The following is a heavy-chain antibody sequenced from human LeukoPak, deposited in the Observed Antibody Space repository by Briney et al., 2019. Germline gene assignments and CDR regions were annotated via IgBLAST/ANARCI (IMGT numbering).Heavy chain of an antibody. CDR2: ISYDGSNK. CDR3: AKGSEKDYYYYGMDV. V-gene: IGHV3-30*18. CDR1: GFTFSSYG. Sequence: GRSLRLSCAASGFTFSSYGMHWVRQAPGKGLEWVAVISYDGSNKYYADSVKGRFTISRDNSKNTLYLQMNSLRAEDTVVYYCAKGSEKDYYYYGMDVWGKGTTVTVSS. J-gene: IGHJ6*04.